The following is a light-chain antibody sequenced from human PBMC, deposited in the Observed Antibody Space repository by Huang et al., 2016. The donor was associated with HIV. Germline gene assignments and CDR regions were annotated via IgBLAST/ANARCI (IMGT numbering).Light chain of an antibody. CDR2: GAS. CDR1: QTIKNDY. Sequence: EIVLTQSPDTLSLSPGERATVSCRVSQTIKNDYLACYQQKPGQGPRLLIYGASSRATDLPDRFSGSGSGTDFTLTINRLEPEDFAVYYCQQYDSSQGISFGQGTRLEMK. CDR3: QQYDSSQGIS. V-gene: IGKV3-20*01. J-gene: IGKJ5*01.